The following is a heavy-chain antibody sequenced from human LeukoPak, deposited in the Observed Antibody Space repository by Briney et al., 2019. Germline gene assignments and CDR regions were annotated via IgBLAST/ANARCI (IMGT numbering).Heavy chain of an antibody. V-gene: IGHV4-61*02. D-gene: IGHD2-2*01. CDR2: MHISGTT. CDR1: GGSISSGTYY. CDR3: ARGGTSWPDWYFDL. J-gene: IGHJ2*01. Sequence: SETLSLTCTVSGGSISSGTYYWSWIRQPAGKGLEWIGRMHISGTTSYNPSLKSRVTISVDTSKSQFSLKLSSVTAAGTAVYFCARGGTSWPDWYFDLWGRGALVTVSS.